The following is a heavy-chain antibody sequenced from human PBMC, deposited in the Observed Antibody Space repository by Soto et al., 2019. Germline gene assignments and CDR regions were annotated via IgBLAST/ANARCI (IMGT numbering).Heavy chain of an antibody. CDR1: GYTFTSYD. J-gene: IGHJ5*02. V-gene: IGHV1-8*01. D-gene: IGHD3-22*01. Sequence: ASVKVSCKASGYTFTSYDINWVRQATGQGLEWMGWMNPNSCNTGYAQKFQGRVTMTRNTSISTAYMELSSLRSEDTAVYYCARGRIRYYYDSSGYSNWFDPWGQGTLVTVSS. CDR2: MNPNSCNT. CDR3: ARGRIRYYYDSSGYSNWFDP.